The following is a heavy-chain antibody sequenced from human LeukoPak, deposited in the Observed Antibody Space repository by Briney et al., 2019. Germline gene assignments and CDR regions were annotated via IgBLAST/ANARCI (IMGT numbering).Heavy chain of an antibody. CDR1: GGSISRNY. Sequence: SETLSLSCTVSGGSISRNYWSWIRQPPGKGLEWIGYIYHSGSTNYNPSLKSRVTISVDTSKNQFSLKLSSVTAADTAVYYCAREGIGVSGYEYFDYWGQGTLVTVSS. D-gene: IGHD3-3*01. J-gene: IGHJ4*02. CDR2: IYHSGST. CDR3: AREGIGVSGYEYFDY. V-gene: IGHV4-59*01.